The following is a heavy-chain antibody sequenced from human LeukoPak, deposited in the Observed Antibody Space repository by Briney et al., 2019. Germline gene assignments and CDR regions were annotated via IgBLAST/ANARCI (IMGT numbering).Heavy chain of an antibody. CDR1: GFTVSSNY. J-gene: IGHJ5*02. Sequence: GGSLRLSCAASGFTVSSNYMSWVRQAPGKGLEWVAFIRYDGSNKYYADSVKGRFTISRDNSKNTLYLQMNSLRAEDTAVYYCAKDLTYSSSWSSFDPWGQGTLVTVSS. D-gene: IGHD6-13*01. V-gene: IGHV3-30*02. CDR3: AKDLTYSSSWSSFDP. CDR2: IRYDGSNK.